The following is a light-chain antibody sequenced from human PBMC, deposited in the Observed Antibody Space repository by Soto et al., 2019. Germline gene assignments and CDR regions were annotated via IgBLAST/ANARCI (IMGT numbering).Light chain of an antibody. V-gene: IGLV2-14*01. Sequence: QSALTQPASVSGSPGQSITISCTGTSNDIGGYNYVSWYQQHPGKVPKVMIYEVSNRPSGVSDRFSGSKSGNTASLTISGLQAEDEADYYCNSYTSSHTLVFGGGTQLPS. CDR2: EVS. CDR1: SNDIGGYNY. J-gene: IGLJ3*02. CDR3: NSYTSSHTLV.